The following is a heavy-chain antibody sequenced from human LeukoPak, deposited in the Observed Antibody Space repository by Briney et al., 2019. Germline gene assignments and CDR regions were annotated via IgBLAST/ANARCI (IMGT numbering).Heavy chain of an antibody. CDR2: IKSDGSST. Sequence: GGSLRLSCAASGFTFSYYWMHWVRQAPGKGLVWVSRIKSDGSSTTYADSVKGRITISRDNAKNTLYLQMNSLRAEDTAVYYCAKGRVAATANDYWRQGTLVTVSS. CDR1: GFTFSYYW. D-gene: IGHD2-15*01. CDR3: AKGRVAATANDY. V-gene: IGHV3-74*01. J-gene: IGHJ4*02.